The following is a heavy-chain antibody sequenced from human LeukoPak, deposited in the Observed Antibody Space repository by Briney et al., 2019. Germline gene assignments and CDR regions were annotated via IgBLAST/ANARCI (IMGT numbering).Heavy chain of an antibody. CDR2: IYYSGST. CDR3: ARHTLGFGELYWFDP. D-gene: IGHD3-10*01. J-gene: IGHJ5*02. Sequence: PSETLSLTCTVSGDSITSYYWSWIRQPPGKGLEWIWDIYYSGSTNYNPSLKSRVTISLDTSKNQFSLNLSCLTAAHTAGYYCARHTLGFGELYWFDPWGQGTLVTVSS. CDR1: GDSITSYY. V-gene: IGHV4-59*08.